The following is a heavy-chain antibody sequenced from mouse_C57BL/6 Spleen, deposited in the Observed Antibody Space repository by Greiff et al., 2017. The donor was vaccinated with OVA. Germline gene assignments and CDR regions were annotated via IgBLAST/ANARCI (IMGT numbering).Heavy chain of an antibody. J-gene: IGHJ4*01. Sequence: QVQLQQSGAELVKPGASVKMSCKASGYTFTSYWITWVKQRPGQGLEWIGDIYPGSGSTNYNEKLKSKATLTVDTSSSTAYMQLSSLTSEDSAVYYCARRVGYAMDYWGQGTSVTVSS. D-gene: IGHD1-1*02. CDR1: GYTFTSYW. CDR2: IYPGSGST. V-gene: IGHV1-55*01. CDR3: ARRVGYAMDY.